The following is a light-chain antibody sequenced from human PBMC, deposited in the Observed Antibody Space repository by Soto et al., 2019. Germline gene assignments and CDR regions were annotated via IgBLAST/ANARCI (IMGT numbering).Light chain of an antibody. CDR3: ATWDDSLNGWV. Sequence: QSVLTQPPSASGTPGQRVTISCSGSSSNIGGNTVDWYQQLPGTAPKLLIYSNTHRTAGVPDRFSGSTSATSASLAISGLHSEDEADHYCATWDDSLNGWVFGGGTKLTVL. CDR2: SNT. J-gene: IGLJ3*02. V-gene: IGLV1-44*01. CDR1: SSNIGGNT.